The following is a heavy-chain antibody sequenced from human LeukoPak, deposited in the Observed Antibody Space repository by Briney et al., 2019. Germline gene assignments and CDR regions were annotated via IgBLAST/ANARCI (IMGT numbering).Heavy chain of an antibody. J-gene: IGHJ4*02. CDR3: ARLALQEVGATQTYYLDY. V-gene: IGHV4-34*01. CDR1: GGSSSGYY. D-gene: IGHD1-26*01. Sequence: SETLSLTCAVYGGSSSGYYWSWIRQPPGKGLEWIGEINHSGSTNYNPSLKSRVTISVDTSKIQFSLKLSSVTAADTAVYYCARLALQEVGATQTYYLDYWGQGTLVTVSS. CDR2: INHSGST.